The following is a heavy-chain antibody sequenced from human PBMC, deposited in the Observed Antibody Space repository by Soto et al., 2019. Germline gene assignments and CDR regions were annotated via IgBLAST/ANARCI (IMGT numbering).Heavy chain of an antibody. Sequence: GGSLRLSCAASGFTFHDYAMHWVRQGQGKGLEWVSGITWNSGSIDYADSVKGRFTISRDNAKNSLYLQMNSLRPEDTALYYCAKDIREYSSGWTYFDYWGQGTLVTVSS. J-gene: IGHJ4*02. D-gene: IGHD6-19*01. CDR3: AKDIREYSSGWTYFDY. CDR1: GFTFHDYA. CDR2: ITWNSGSI. V-gene: IGHV3-9*01.